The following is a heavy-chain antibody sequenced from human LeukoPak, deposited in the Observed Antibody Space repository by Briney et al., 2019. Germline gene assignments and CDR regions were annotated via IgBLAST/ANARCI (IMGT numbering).Heavy chain of an antibody. CDR3: ARVLLWSSGGYMDV. V-gene: IGHV3-23*01. CDR2: ISGSGGST. J-gene: IGHJ6*03. D-gene: IGHD3-10*01. CDR1: GFTFSSYA. Sequence: PGGSLRLSCAASGFTFSSYAMSWVRQAPGKGLEWVSAISGSGGSTYYADSVKGRFTISRDNSKNTLYLQMNSLRAEDAAVYYCARVLLWSSGGYMDVWGKGTTVTISS.